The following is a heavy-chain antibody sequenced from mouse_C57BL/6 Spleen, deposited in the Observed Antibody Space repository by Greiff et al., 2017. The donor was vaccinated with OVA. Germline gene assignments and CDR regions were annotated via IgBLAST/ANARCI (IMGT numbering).Heavy chain of an antibody. CDR1: GFTFSSYA. CDR3: TRGPYYSNTYYIDY. CDR2: ISSGGDYI. V-gene: IGHV5-9-1*02. Sequence: EVQLVESGAGLVKPGGSLKLSCAASGFTFSSYAMSWVRQTPEKRLEWVAYISSGGDYISYAATVKGRFTISRDNARNTLYLQMSRLKSEDTAMYYCTRGPYYSNTYYIDYWGQGTTLTVSS. J-gene: IGHJ2*01. D-gene: IGHD2-5*01.